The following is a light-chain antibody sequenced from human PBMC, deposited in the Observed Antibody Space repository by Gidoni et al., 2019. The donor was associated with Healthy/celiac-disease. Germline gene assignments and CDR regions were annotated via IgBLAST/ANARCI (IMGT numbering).Light chain of an antibody. Sequence: DIQMTQSPSSLSASVGDRGTITCRASQGISNYLAWYQQRPGKVPTLLIYAASTWQSGVPSRFSGSGSGTDFTRTISSLQPEDVATYYCQKYNSAPRTFGQGTKVEIK. V-gene: IGKV1-27*01. CDR1: QGISNY. CDR2: AAS. J-gene: IGKJ1*01. CDR3: QKYNSAPRT.